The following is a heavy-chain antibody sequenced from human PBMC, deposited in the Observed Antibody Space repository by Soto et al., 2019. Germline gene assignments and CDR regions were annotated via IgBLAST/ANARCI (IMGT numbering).Heavy chain of an antibody. V-gene: IGHV4-59*08. Sequence: QVQLQESGPGLVKPSETLSLTCTVSGGSISSYYWSWIRQPPGKGLEWIGYIYYSGSTNYNPSLKSRVTISVDTSKNQFSLKLSSVTAADTAVYYCASLPGYSSGPTLHFDYWGQGTLVTVSS. D-gene: IGHD6-19*01. J-gene: IGHJ4*02. CDR3: ASLPGYSSGPTLHFDY. CDR1: GGSISSYY. CDR2: IYYSGST.